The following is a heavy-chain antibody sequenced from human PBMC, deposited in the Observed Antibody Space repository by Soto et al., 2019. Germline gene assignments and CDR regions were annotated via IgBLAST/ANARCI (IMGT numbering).Heavy chain of an antibody. CDR2: MSGSGGST. V-gene: IGHV3-23*01. Sequence: EVQLLESGGGFVQPGGSMRLSCVASGFTFNNYAMNWVRQAPGKGPEWVSVMSGSGGSTFYADSVRGRFTTSRDTSKQTVDLQMDRLGVEDTAIYYCGKDLGYSLFAMGGGMDVWGRGTTVTVSS. D-gene: IGHD3-3*02. CDR3: GKDLGYSLFAMGGGMDV. CDR1: GFTFNNYA. J-gene: IGHJ6*02.